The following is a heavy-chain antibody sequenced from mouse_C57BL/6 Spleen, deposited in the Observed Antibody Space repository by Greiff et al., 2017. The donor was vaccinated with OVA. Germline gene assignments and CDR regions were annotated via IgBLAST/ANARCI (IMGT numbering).Heavy chain of an antibody. CDR1: GYTFTSYW. V-gene: IGHV1-53*01. CDR3: ARKGYYDYFWYFDV. J-gene: IGHJ1*03. CDR2: INPSNGGT. Sequence: QVQLQQPGTELVKPGASVTLSCKASGYTFTSYWMHWVKQRPGQGLEWIGNINPSNGGTNYNEKFKSKATLTVDKSSSTAYMQLSSLTSEDSAVYYCARKGYYDYFWYFDVWGTGTTVTVSS. D-gene: IGHD2-4*01.